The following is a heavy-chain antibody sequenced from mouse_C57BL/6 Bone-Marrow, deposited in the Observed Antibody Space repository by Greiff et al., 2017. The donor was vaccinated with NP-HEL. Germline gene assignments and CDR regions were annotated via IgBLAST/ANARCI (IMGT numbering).Heavy chain of an antibody. D-gene: IGHD2-2*01. J-gene: IGHJ3*01. CDR3: AIYYGYDGAWFAY. CDR1: GFSLTRYC. V-gene: IGHV2-6*01. Sequence: VQGVASGPGLVAPSQSLSISCTVSGFSLTRYCVDWVRQSPGTGLAWLGVIWGVGCTNYNSALKSRLSISKDNSKSQVFLKMNSLQTDDTAMYYCAIYYGYDGAWFAYWGEGTLVTVSA. CDR2: IWGVGCT.